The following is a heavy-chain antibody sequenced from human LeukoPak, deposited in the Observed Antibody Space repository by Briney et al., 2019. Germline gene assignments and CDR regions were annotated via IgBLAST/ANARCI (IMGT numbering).Heavy chain of an antibody. Sequence: NPSETLSLTCTVSGGSISSSSYYWGWIRQPPGKGLEWIGSIYYSGSTYYNPSLKSRVTISVDTSKSQFSLKLSSVTAADTAVYYCARHSIAAAGPLWYFDLWGRGTLVTVSS. V-gene: IGHV4-39*01. CDR1: GGSISSSSYY. CDR2: IYYSGST. J-gene: IGHJ2*01. D-gene: IGHD6-13*01. CDR3: ARHSIAAAGPLWYFDL.